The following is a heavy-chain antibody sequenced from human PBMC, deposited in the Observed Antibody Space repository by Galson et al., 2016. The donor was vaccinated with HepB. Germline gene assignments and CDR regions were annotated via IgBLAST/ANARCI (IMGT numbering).Heavy chain of an antibody. V-gene: IGHV3-23*01. CDR3: AKAGSGGCCGGNCYATTPFDY. D-gene: IGHD2-15*01. Sequence: SLRLSCAASGFTFSSYAMSWVRQAPGKGLEWVSAIRGSGDSTYYADSVKGRFTISRDNSKNTLHLQMNSLRAEDTAVYYCAKAGSGGCCGGNCYATTPFDYWGQGTLVTVSS. CDR1: GFTFSSYA. J-gene: IGHJ4*02. CDR2: IRGSGDST.